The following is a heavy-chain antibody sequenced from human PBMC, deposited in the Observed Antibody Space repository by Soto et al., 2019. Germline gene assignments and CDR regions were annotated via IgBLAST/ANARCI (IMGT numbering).Heavy chain of an antibody. V-gene: IGHV3-23*01. CDR3: AKDLYRAPSYSSGWYRGDAFDI. J-gene: IGHJ3*02. CDR1: GFTFSSYA. Sequence: GGSLRLSCAASGFTFSSYAMSWVRQAPGKGLEWVSAISGSGGSTYYADSVKGRFTISRDNSKNTLYLQMNSLRAEDTAVYYCAKDLYRAPSYSSGWYRGDAFDIWGQGTMVTVSS. D-gene: IGHD6-19*01. CDR2: ISGSGGST.